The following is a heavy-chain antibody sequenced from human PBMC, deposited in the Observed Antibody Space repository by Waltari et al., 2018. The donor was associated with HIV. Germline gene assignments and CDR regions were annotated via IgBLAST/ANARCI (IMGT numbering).Heavy chain of an antibody. V-gene: IGHV4-59*13. Sequence: QVQLRESGPGLVKPSETLSLTCSLSGGSISDYYWSWIRQSPGKAREWIGYIFHSGSANYNPSLKSRVTMSVDTSKNQFSLKMISVTAADTAVYYCARGNDVIGNWFDPWGRGTRVIVSS. D-gene: IGHD3-10*01. CDR1: GGSISDYY. J-gene: IGHJ5*02. CDR3: ARGNDVIGNWFDP. CDR2: IFHSGSA.